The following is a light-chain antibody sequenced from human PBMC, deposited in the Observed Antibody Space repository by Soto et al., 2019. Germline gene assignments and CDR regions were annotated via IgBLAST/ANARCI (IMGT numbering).Light chain of an antibody. CDR2: GAS. CDR3: QRYGTAPPLT. J-gene: IGKJ4*01. CDR1: QSISSTS. Sequence: VLTQSPGTLSLSPGERATLSCRASQSISSTSLAWYQHQPGQAPRLLVYGASVRASGIPARFSGGGSGTDFTLTISRLEPEDFAVYYCQRYGTAPPLTFGGGTKVEIK. V-gene: IGKV3-20*01.